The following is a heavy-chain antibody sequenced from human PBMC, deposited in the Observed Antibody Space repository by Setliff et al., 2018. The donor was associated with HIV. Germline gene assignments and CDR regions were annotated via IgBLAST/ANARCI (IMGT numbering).Heavy chain of an antibody. CDR3: AGDSGYPSNWFDP. D-gene: IGHD3-22*01. V-gene: IGHV4-39*02. J-gene: IGHJ5*02. CDR2: IYYSGTT. Sequence: PSETLSLTCTVSGGSISRDSFYWGWFRQPPGEGLEWIGSIYYSGTTYYAPSLETRLTLSVDTSTNQFSLKLTSVTAADTAMYFCAGDSGYPSNWFDPWGQGILVTVSS. CDR1: GGSISRDSFY.